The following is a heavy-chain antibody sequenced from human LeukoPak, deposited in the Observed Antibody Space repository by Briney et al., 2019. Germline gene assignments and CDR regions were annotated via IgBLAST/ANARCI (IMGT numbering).Heavy chain of an antibody. Sequence: GGSLRLSCAASGFTVSSNYMSWVRQAPGKGLEWVSVIYSGGSTYYADSVKGRFTISRDNSKNTLYLQMNSLRAEDTAVYYCAKDLAAYSSGWLYYFDYWGQGTLVTVSS. D-gene: IGHD6-19*01. CDR2: IYSGGST. V-gene: IGHV3-53*01. J-gene: IGHJ4*02. CDR3: AKDLAAYSSGWLYYFDY. CDR1: GFTVSSNY.